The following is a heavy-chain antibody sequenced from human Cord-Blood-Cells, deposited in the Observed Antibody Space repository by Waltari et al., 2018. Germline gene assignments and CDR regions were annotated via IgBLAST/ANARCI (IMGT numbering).Heavy chain of an antibody. CDR3: AGHSGDFWSGYNAFDI. J-gene: IGHJ3*02. D-gene: IGHD3-3*01. Sequence: QVQLQQWGAGLLKPSETLSLTCAVYGGSFSGYYWSWIRQPPGKGLEWIGEINHSGSTNYNPSLKSRVTISVDTSKNQFSRKLSSVTAADTAVYYCAGHSGDFWSGYNAFDIWGQGTMVTVSS. CDR1: GGSFSGYY. V-gene: IGHV4-34*01. CDR2: INHSGST.